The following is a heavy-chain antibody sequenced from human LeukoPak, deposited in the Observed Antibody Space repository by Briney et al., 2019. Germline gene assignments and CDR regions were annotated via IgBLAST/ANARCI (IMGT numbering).Heavy chain of an antibody. CDR3: ARVLAVAFSFDL. Sequence: PGGSRRLSCAASGFTVSSNYMSWVRQAPGKGLEWVSVIYSGGSTYYADSVKGRFTISRDNSKNTLYLQMNSLRAEDTAVYYCARVLAVAFSFDLWGRGTLVTVSS. D-gene: IGHD6-19*01. V-gene: IGHV3-53*01. CDR2: IYSGGST. J-gene: IGHJ2*01. CDR1: GFTVSSNY.